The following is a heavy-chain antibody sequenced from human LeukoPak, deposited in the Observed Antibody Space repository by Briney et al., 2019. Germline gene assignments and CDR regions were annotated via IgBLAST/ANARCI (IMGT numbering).Heavy chain of an antibody. D-gene: IGHD2-15*01. CDR2: IYPADSDT. CDR3: ASGSYSWYFDN. Sequence: GESLKISCKGSGYSFTSYWISWVRQMPGKGLEWMGMIYPADSDTRYSPSFQGQVTISADKSINTAYLQWSSLKASDTAMYYCASGSYSWYFDNWGQGSLVTVSA. V-gene: IGHV5-51*01. J-gene: IGHJ4*02. CDR1: GYSFTSYW.